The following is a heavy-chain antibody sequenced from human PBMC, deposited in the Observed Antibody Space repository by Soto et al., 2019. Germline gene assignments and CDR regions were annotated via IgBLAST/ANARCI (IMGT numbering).Heavy chain of an antibody. J-gene: IGHJ6*02. D-gene: IGHD3-10*01. V-gene: IGHV3-30*18. Sequence: QVLLVESGGGVVQPGRSLRLSCAASGFTFSSYGMHWVRQAPGKGLEWVAVISYDGSNKYYADSVKGRFTISRDNSKNTMYLQLNSLRAEDTAVDYGAKEWIYGSGSYLVSGGVDVWGQGTTVTVSS. CDR1: GFTFSSYG. CDR3: AKEWIYGSGSYLVSGGVDV. CDR2: ISYDGSNK.